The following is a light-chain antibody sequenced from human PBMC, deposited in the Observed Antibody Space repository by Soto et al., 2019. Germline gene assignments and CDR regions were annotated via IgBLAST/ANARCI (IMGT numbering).Light chain of an antibody. CDR1: ASVSGSN. CDR3: QQRNNWPTGIT. Sequence: EIVLRQSPGTRSVSRWERASLSFRGMASVSGSNLAWYQQKPGQAPRLVIYGASSRATGIPARFSGSGSGTDSPLTISSLEPEDFAVYYCQQRNNWPTGITFGQGTR. V-gene: IGKV3-11*01. CDR2: GAS. J-gene: IGKJ5*01.